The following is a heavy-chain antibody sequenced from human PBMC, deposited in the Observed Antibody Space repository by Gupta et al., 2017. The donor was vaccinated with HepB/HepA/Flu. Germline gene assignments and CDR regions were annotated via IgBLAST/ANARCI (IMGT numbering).Heavy chain of an antibody. J-gene: IGHJ4*02. CDR3: ARRASSNGYDFYLDY. D-gene: IGHD3-3*01. CDR2: IFSSGCN. CDR1: GGPLHECY. Sequence: VLLLESGAGLVKPGEPQSRTCSVSGGPLHECYWPWIRQPPGKGLECIGYIFSSGCNHHNPSLGSRVSMSVDTSKNRFSLMLSSVTASDTAVYYCARRASSNGYDFYLDYWGPGMMVTVSS. V-gene: IGHV4-59*08.